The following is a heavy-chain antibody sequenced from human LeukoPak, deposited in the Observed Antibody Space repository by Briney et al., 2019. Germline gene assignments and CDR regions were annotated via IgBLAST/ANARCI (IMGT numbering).Heavy chain of an antibody. Sequence: GGSLRLSCAASGFTFSGYAMSWVRQAPGKGLEWVSAISGSGGSTYYADSVKGRFTISRDNSKNTLYLQMNSLRAEDTAVYYCAKGLGYCTNGVCPTPLDYWGQGTLVTVSS. D-gene: IGHD2-8*01. CDR1: GFTFSGYA. CDR2: ISGSGGST. V-gene: IGHV3-23*01. J-gene: IGHJ4*02. CDR3: AKGLGYCTNGVCPTPLDY.